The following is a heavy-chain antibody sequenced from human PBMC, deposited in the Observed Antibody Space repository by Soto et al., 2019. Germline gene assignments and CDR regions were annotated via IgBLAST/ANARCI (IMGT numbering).Heavy chain of an antibody. J-gene: IGHJ4*02. CDR2: IIPIFGTA. Sequence: QVQLVQSGAEVKKPGSSVKVSCKASGGTFSSYSINWVRQAPGQGLEWMGEIIPIFGTANYAQKFQGRDTITAEESTSTAYMELSSLRAEDTAVYYCARDGGRHSGGIDYWGQGTLVTVSS. V-gene: IGHV1-69*01. D-gene: IGHD1-26*01. CDR1: GGTFSSYS. CDR3: ARDGGRHSGGIDY.